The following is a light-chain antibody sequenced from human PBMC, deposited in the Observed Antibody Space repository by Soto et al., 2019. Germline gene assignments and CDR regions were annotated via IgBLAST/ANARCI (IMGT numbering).Light chain of an antibody. CDR3: QSYDSSLSGSV. CDR2: DNI. J-gene: IGLJ2*01. CDR1: RSNIGAGYD. Sequence: QSVLTQPPSLSGAPGRRVTISCTGSRSNIGAGYDVHWYQQLPGTAPKLLIYDNIHRPSGIPDRFSGSKSGPSASLAITGLQADDEADYYCQSYDSSLSGSVFGGGTKVTVL. V-gene: IGLV1-40*01.